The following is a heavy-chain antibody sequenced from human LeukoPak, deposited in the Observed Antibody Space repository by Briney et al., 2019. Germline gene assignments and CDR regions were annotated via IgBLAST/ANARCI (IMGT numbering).Heavy chain of an antibody. V-gene: IGHV4-39*01. CDR3: GRSKGDYDPAFGY. J-gene: IGHJ4*02. CDR2: AYYSGST. Sequence: NTSETLSLTCTVSGRSISSSGYYWGWIRQSPGKGLEWIGSAYYSGSTNYNPSLESRVTISVDTSKNQCSLRLYSVTAADAAVYYCGRSKGDYDPAFGYWGLGTLVTVSS. D-gene: IGHD4-17*01. CDR1: GRSISSSGYY.